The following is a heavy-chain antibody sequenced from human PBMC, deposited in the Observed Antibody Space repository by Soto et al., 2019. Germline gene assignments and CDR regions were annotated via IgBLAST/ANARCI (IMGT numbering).Heavy chain of an antibody. J-gene: IGHJ4*02. CDR3: GQKGGGDRILDY. V-gene: IGHV2-5*02. CDR2: IYWDDYK. CDR1: GFSLSTSGVG. Sequence: QITLKESGPALVKPTQTLTLTCTFSGFSLSTSGVGVGWIRQPPGEALEWLALIYWDDYKHFSPSLESRLTSTKDTSKNQVVLTMTNMDPGDTATYYWGQKGGGDRILDYWGQGTLVTVSS. D-gene: IGHD3-16*01.